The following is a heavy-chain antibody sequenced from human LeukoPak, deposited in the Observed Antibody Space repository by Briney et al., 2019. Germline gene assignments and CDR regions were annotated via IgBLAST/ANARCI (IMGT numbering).Heavy chain of an antibody. CDR1: GDTYTSYA. V-gene: IGHV7-4-1*02. Sequence: GASVKVSCKASGDTYTSYAMNWVRQAPGQGLEWMGWINTNTGNPTYAQGFTGRFVFSLDTSVSTAYLQISSLKAEDTAVYYCARGPYGDPFYHWGQGTLVTVSS. J-gene: IGHJ5*02. D-gene: IGHD4-17*01. CDR3: ARGPYGDPFYH. CDR2: INTNTGNP.